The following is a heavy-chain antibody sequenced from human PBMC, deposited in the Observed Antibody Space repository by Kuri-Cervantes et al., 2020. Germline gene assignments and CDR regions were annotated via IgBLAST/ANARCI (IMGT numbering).Heavy chain of an antibody. J-gene: IGHJ6*02. Sequence: SCAVSGGSISSSNWWSWVRQPPGKGLEWIGSIYYSGSTYYNPSLKSRVTISVDTSKNQFSLKLSSVTAADTAVYYCARDCSGGSCRYYYYGMDVWGQGTTVTVSS. D-gene: IGHD2-15*01. V-gene: IGHV4-4*02. CDR1: GGSISSSNW. CDR2: IYYSGST. CDR3: ARDCSGGSCRYYYYGMDV.